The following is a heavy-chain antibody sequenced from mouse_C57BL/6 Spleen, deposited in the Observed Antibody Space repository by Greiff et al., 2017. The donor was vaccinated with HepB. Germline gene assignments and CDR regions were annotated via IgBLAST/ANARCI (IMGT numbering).Heavy chain of an antibody. V-gene: IGHV1-82*01. D-gene: IGHD2-4*01. J-gene: IGHJ4*01. CDR1: GYAFSSSW. Sequence: QVQLKESGPELVKPGASVKISCKASGYAFSSSWMNWVKQRPGKGLEWIGRIYPGDGDTNYNGKFKGKATLTADKSSSTAYMQLSSLTSEDSAVYFCARRYYDYLDYWGQGTSVTVSS. CDR3: ARRYYDYLDY. CDR2: IYPGDGDT.